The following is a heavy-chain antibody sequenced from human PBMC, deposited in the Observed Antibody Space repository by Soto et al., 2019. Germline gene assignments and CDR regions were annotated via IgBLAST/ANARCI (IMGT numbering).Heavy chain of an antibody. J-gene: IGHJ5*02. CDR1: GYSISSGYY. D-gene: IGHD2-21*01. Sequence: SETLSLTCAVSGYSISSGYYWGWIRQPPGKGLEWIGSIYHSGSTYYNPSLKSRVTISVDTSKNQFSLKLSSVTAADTAVFYWENGQIPPGDWFDPGGRETWVTVSS. V-gene: IGHV4-38-2*01. CDR2: IYHSGST. CDR3: ENGQIPPGDWFDP.